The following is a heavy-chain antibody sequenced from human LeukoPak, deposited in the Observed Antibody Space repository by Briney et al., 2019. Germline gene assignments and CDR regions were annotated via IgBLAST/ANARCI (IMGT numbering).Heavy chain of an antibody. Sequence: GGSLRLSCAASGFTFSSHNMNWVRQAPGKGLEWVSSISSSSSYINHADSVKGRFTISRDNAKNSLYLQMNSLRAEDTAVYYCARDWAAYENSGSHSPPVWGQGTTVTVSS. CDR3: ARDWAAYENSGSHSPPV. D-gene: IGHD3-10*01. CDR1: GFTFSSHN. J-gene: IGHJ6*02. CDR2: ISSSSSYI. V-gene: IGHV3-21*01.